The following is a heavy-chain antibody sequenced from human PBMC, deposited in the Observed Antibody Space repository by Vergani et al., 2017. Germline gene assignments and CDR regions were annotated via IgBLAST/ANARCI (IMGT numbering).Heavy chain of an antibody. D-gene: IGHD4-17*01. V-gene: IGHV1-8*01. CDR3: ARGSDGDYAVDV. Sequence: QELLVQSGTEVKKTGASMKVSCKASGYIFSKYDVNWVRQADGQGLEWMGWINPNTGKTGYAQKFRGRVSITRDPSKSTAYMELSSLTSEDTAVYFCARGSDGDYAVDVWGLGTTVIVSS. CDR2: INPNTGKT. J-gene: IGHJ6*02. CDR1: GYIFSKYD.